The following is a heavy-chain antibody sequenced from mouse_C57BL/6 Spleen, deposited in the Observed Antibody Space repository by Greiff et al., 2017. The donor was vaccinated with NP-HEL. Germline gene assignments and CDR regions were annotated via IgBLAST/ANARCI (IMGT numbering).Heavy chain of an antibody. D-gene: IGHD3-3*01. CDR1: GYTFTDYY. CDR2: INPNNGGT. Sequence: VQLKQSGPELVKPGASVKISCKASGYTFTDYYMNWVKQSHGKSLEWIGDINPNNGGTSYNQKFKGKATLTVDKSSSTAYMELRSLTSEDSAVYYCARERASRQYFDYWGQGTTLTVSS. CDR3: ARERASRQYFDY. J-gene: IGHJ2*01. V-gene: IGHV1-26*01.